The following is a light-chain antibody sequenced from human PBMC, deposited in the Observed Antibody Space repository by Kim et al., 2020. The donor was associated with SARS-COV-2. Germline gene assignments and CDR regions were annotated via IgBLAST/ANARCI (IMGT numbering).Light chain of an antibody. J-gene: IGKJ1*01. V-gene: IGKV3-15*01. CDR2: GAS. CDR3: QHYNIWPWT. Sequence: EIVMTQSPATLSVSPGERATLSCRASQSLSANLAWYQQKPGQGPRLLIYGASTRATGIPARFSGSGSGTEFTLTISSLQSEEFAVYYCQHYNIWPWTFGQGTKVEIQ. CDR1: QSLSAN.